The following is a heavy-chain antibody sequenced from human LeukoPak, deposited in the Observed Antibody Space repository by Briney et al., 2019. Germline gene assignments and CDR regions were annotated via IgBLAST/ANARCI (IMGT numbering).Heavy chain of an antibody. J-gene: IGHJ5*02. CDR3: ARGPQRDSSGYYFNWFDP. CDR2: IIPIFGTA. Sequence: SVKVTCKASGGTFSSYAISWVRQAPGQGLEWMGGIIPIFGTANYAQKFQGRVTITADESTSTAYMELSSLRSEDTAVYYCARGPQRDSSGYYFNWFDPWGQGTLVTVSP. D-gene: IGHD3-22*01. V-gene: IGHV1-69*13. CDR1: GGTFSSYA.